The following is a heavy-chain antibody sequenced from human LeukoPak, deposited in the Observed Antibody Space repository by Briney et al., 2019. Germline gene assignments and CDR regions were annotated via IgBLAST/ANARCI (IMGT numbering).Heavy chain of an antibody. V-gene: IGHV1-2*02. D-gene: IGHD6-19*01. CDR2: INPNSGGT. CDR1: GYTFTGYY. CDR3: ARAVAGTIVGIIWFDP. Sequence: GASVKVSCKASGYTFTGYYMHWVRQAPGQGLEWMGWINPNSGGTNYAQKFQGRVTMTRDTSISTAYMELSRLRSDDTAVYYCARAVAGTIVGIIWFDPWGQGTLVTVSS. J-gene: IGHJ5*02.